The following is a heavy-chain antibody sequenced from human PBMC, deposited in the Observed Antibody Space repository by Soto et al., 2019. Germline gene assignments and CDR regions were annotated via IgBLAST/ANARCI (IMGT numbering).Heavy chain of an antibody. CDR1: GFTFSSYA. CDR3: ARDASMIVVVITGWDDAFDI. V-gene: IGHV3-30-3*01. D-gene: IGHD3-22*01. J-gene: IGHJ3*02. CDR2: ISYDGSNK. Sequence: LGLSCAASGFTFSSYAMHWVRQAPCRVLDLVAVISYDGSNKYYADSVKGRFTISRDNSKNTLYLQTNSLRAEDTAVYYCARDASMIVVVITGWDDAFDIWGQGTMVTVSS.